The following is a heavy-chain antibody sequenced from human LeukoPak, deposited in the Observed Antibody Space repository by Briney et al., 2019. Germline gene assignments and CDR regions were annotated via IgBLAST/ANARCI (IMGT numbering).Heavy chain of an antibody. V-gene: IGHV4-34*01. CDR3: AMEVPREGYYDSSGFSH. CDR1: GGSFRGYY. Sequence: PSETLSLTCAVYGGSFRGYYWSWIPQPPGKGLEWIGEINHNGSTKYDPFLKSRVTISVDTSKNQFSLKLSSVTAADTAVYYCAMEVPREGYYDSSGFSHWGQGTLVTVSS. J-gene: IGHJ4*02. CDR2: INHNGST. D-gene: IGHD3-22*01.